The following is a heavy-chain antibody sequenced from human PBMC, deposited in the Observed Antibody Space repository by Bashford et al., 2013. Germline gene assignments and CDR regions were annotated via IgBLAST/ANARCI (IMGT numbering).Heavy chain of an antibody. J-gene: IGHJ4*02. V-gene: IGHV1-18*01. CDR3: ARGRRGSVAT. CDR2: ISAYNGNT. Sequence: WVRQAPGQGLEWMGWISAYNGNTNYAQKLQGRVTMTRNTSISTAYMELSSLRSEDTAVYYCARGRRGSVATWGQGTLVTVSS. D-gene: IGHD5-12*01.